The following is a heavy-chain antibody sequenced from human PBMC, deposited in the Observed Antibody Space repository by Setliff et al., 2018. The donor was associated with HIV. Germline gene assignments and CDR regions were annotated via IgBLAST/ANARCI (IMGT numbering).Heavy chain of an antibody. D-gene: IGHD3-22*01. CDR3: AKGLKWLDP. V-gene: IGHV3-53*01. J-gene: IGHJ5*02. Sequence: GSLRLSCAASGFTLSNNHMTWVRQAPGKGLEWVSFIYSDGRTHYADSVKGLFTISRDNSKNMMHLQMNGLRPEDTAVYYCAKGLKWLDPWGQGTLVTVSS. CDR2: IYSDGRT. CDR1: GFTLSNNH.